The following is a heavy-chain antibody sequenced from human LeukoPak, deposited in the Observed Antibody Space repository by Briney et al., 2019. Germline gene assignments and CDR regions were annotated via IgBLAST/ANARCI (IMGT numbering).Heavy chain of an antibody. V-gene: IGHV3-21*01. D-gene: IGHD1-26*01. Sequence: GGSLRLSCAASGFTFSSYSMNWVRQAPGKGLEWVSSISSSSSYIYYADSVKGRFTISRDNSKNTLYLQMNSLRAEDTAVYYCAKDPHSGSYTLNWFDPWGQGTLVTVSS. CDR3: AKDPHSGSYTLNWFDP. CDR2: ISSSSSYI. J-gene: IGHJ5*02. CDR1: GFTFSSYS.